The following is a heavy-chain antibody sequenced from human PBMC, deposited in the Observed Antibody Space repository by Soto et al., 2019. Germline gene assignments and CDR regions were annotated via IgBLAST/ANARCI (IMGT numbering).Heavy chain of an antibody. D-gene: IGHD3-9*01. CDR2: ISWNSGSI. CDR1: GFTFDDYA. Sequence: EVQLVESGGGLVQPGRSLRLSCAASGFTFDDYAMHWVRQAPGKGLEWVSGISWNSGSIGYADSVKGRFTISRDNAKNSLYLQMNSLRAEDTALYYCAKAGLYGYDILTGYYPFDYWGQGTLVTVSS. V-gene: IGHV3-9*01. CDR3: AKAGLYGYDILTGYYPFDY. J-gene: IGHJ4*02.